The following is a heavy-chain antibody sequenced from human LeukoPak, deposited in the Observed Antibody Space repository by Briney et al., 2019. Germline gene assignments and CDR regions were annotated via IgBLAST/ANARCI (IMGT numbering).Heavy chain of an antibody. D-gene: IGHD1-26*01. Sequence: PSETLSLTCTVSGGSITNGTYYWGWIRQPPGKGVEWIASIYYSGRPHYKPSLKSRVTISLDTSKNQFSLKLLSVTAADTAVYYCARRSDWFDPWGQGTLVTVSS. CDR1: GGSITNGTYY. J-gene: IGHJ5*02. CDR2: IYYSGRP. CDR3: ARRSDWFDP. V-gene: IGHV4-39*01.